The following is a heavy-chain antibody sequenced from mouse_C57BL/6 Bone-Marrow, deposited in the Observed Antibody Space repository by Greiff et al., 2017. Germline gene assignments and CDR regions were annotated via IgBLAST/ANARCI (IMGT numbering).Heavy chain of an antibody. CDR1: GYTFTDYY. J-gene: IGHJ4*01. CDR3: ARVPDDYAMDY. CDR2: IYPGSGNT. Sequence: QVQLQQSGAELVRPGASVKLSCKASGYTFTDYYINWVKQRPGQGLEWIARIYPGSGNTYYNEKFKGKATLTAEKSSSTAYMQLSSLTSEDSAVYCGARVPDDYAMDYWGQGTSVTVSS. V-gene: IGHV1-76*01.